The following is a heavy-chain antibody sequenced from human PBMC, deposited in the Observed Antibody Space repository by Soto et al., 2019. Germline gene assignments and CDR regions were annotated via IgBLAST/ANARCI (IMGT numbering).Heavy chain of an antibody. Sequence: SETLSLTCTVSGGSISSSSYYWGWIRQPPGKGLEWIGSIYYSGSTYYNPSLKGRVTISVDTSKNQFSLKLSSVTAADTAVYYCARHTLDIGESWFDPWGQGTLVTVCS. CDR3: ARHTLDIGESWFDP. V-gene: IGHV4-39*01. J-gene: IGHJ5*02. CDR2: IYYSGST. CDR1: GGSISSSSYY. D-gene: IGHD2-15*01.